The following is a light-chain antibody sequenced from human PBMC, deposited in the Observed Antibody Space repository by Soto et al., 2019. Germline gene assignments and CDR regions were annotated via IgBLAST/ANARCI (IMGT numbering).Light chain of an antibody. CDR1: QTIGTY. Sequence: DIQMTQSPSSLYASVGDRVTITFRASQTIGTYLNLYQQKPGKAPKLLIYAASNLQSGVPSSLSGSGSGTDFTLTISSLQPEDFATYYGKKSYNIPYTFGQGTKMEI. V-gene: IGKV1-39*01. CDR3: KKSYNIPYT. J-gene: IGKJ2*01. CDR2: AAS.